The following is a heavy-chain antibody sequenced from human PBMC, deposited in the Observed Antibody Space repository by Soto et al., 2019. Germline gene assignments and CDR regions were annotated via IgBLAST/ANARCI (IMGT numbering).Heavy chain of an antibody. J-gene: IGHJ4*02. D-gene: IGHD2-15*01. Sequence: RRLSYAVYEFRWINYDRQCVRQAPGKGLEWVALISDDGTNKYFVDSVKGRFTISRDNSRNMVYLQMNRLRAEDTAVYYCAREYIGCSNGFGFCGQGTLVTVSS. V-gene: IGHV3-30*03. CDR3: AREYIGCSNGFGF. CDR1: EFRWINYD. CDR2: ISDDGTNK.